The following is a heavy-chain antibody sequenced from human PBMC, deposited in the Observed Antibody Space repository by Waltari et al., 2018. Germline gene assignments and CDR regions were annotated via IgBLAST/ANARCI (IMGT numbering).Heavy chain of an antibody. D-gene: IGHD4-4*01. V-gene: IGHV3-53*01. J-gene: IGHJ6*02. CDR3: ASRSNSGYYYGMDV. CDR1: GFTVSSNY. CDR2: ISSGGHT. Sequence: EVQLVESGGGLIQPGGSLRLSCAASGFTVSSNYMPWCRQAPGKGLECVSVISSGGHTYYADSVKGRFTISRDNSKNTLYLQMNSLRAEDTAVYYCASRSNSGYYYGMDVWGQGTTVTVSS.